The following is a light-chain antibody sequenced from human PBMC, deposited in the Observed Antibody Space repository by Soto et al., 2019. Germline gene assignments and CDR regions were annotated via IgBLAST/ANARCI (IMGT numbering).Light chain of an antibody. V-gene: IGLV2-14*01. J-gene: IGLJ1*01. CDR3: SSYTTSNTRQIV. Sequence: QSVLTQPASVSGSPGQSITISCTRTSSDVGSYNYVSWYQQHPGKAPKFIIYDVSNRPSGVSNRSSGSKSGNTASLTISGLQAEDEADYYCSSYTTSNTRQIVFGTGTKLTVL. CDR2: DVS. CDR1: SSDVGSYNY.